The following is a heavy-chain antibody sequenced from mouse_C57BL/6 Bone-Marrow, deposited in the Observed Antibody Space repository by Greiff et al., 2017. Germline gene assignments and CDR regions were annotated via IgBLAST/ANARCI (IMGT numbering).Heavy chain of an antibody. CDR2: ISDGGSYT. J-gene: IGHJ4*01. V-gene: IGHV5-4*01. D-gene: IGHD1-1*01. CDR1: GFTFSSYA. CDR3: AREVPDYGSSFYYAMDY. Sequence: EVQLVESGGGLVKPGGSLKLSCAASGFTFSSYAMSWVRQTPEKRLEWVATISDGGSYTYYPDNVQGRFTISRDNAKNNLYLQMSHLKSADTAMYYCAREVPDYGSSFYYAMDYWGQGTSVTVSS.